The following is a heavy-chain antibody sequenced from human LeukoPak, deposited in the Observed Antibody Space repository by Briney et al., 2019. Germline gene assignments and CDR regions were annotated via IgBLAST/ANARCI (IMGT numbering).Heavy chain of an antibody. V-gene: IGHV3-23*01. CDR1: GFTFSSYA. CDR2: ISGSGGGT. J-gene: IGHJ5*02. D-gene: IGHD3-22*01. Sequence: GGSLRLSCAASGFTFSSYAMSWVRQAPGKGLEWVSAISGSGGGTYYADSVKGRFTISRDNSKNTLYLQMNSLRAEDTAVYYCAKDPKKTLSYYYDSSGYPINWFDPWGQGTLVTVSS. CDR3: AKDPKKTLSYYYDSSGYPINWFDP.